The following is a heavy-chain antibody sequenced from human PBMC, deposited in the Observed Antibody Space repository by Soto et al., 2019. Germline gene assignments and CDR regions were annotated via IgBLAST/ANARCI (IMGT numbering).Heavy chain of an antibody. CDR3: ARGSYSSYWYYYGMDV. CDR1: GYTFTSYD. V-gene: IGHV1-8*01. D-gene: IGHD6-6*01. CDR2: MNPNSGNT. Sequence: AASVKVSCKASGYTFTSYDINWVRQATGQGLEWMGWMNPNSGNTGYAQKFQGRVTMTRNTSISTAYMELSSLRSEDTAVYYCARGSYSSYWYYYGMDVWGQGTTVTVSS. J-gene: IGHJ6*02.